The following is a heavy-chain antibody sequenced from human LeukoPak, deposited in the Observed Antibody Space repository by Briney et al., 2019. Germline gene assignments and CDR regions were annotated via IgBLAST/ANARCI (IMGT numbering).Heavy chain of an antibody. Sequence: PGGSLRLSCAASGFTFSSYGMHLVRQAPGKGLEWVAVISYDGSNKYYADSVKGRFTISRDNSKNTLYLQMNSLRAEDTAVYYCAKGSSDYYDSSGYLDYWGQGTLVTVSS. CDR3: AKGSSDYYDSSGYLDY. CDR1: GFTFSSYG. D-gene: IGHD3-22*01. J-gene: IGHJ4*02. CDR2: ISYDGSNK. V-gene: IGHV3-30*18.